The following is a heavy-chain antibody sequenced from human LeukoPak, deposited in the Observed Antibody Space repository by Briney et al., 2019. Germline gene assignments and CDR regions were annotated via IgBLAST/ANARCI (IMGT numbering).Heavy chain of an antibody. CDR2: IKSITDGGTA. CDR3: TTQGGSYFRGAFDI. Sequence: NTGGSLRLSCAASGFTFSHAWMTWVRQVPGKGLEWVGHIKSITDGGTADYAAPVKGRFTISRDDSKTTLYLQMNSLKTEDTAVYYCTTQGGSYFRGAFDIWGQGTMVTVSS. V-gene: IGHV3-15*01. J-gene: IGHJ3*02. D-gene: IGHD1-26*01. CDR1: GFTFSHAW.